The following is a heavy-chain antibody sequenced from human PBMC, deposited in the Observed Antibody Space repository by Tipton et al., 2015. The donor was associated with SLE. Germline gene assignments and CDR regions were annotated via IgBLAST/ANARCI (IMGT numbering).Heavy chain of an antibody. CDR3: AKTGKWELLPDY. D-gene: IGHD1-26*01. CDR2: IYSGGNT. CDR1: GFTVSSNY. J-gene: IGHJ4*02. Sequence: SLRLSCAASGFTVSSNYMSWVRQAPGKGLEWVSVIYSGGNTYYAGSVKGRFTISRDNSKNTLYLQMNSLRAEDTAVYYCAKTGKWELLPDYWGQGTLVTVPS. V-gene: IGHV3-53*01.